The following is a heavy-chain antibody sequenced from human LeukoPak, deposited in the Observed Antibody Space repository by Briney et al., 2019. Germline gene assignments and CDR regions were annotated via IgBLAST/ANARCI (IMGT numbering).Heavy chain of an antibody. D-gene: IGHD4-11*01. Sequence: PSETLSLTCTVSGGSISSSSCYWGWIRQPPGRGREGIGSIYYSGSTYYNPSIKSRVTISVDTSKNQRYLKLSSVTAADTAVYYCARLSYSNYIYYWGQGTLVTVSS. CDR2: IYYSGST. V-gene: IGHV4-39*01. CDR1: GGSISSSSCY. CDR3: ARLSYSNYIYY. J-gene: IGHJ4*02.